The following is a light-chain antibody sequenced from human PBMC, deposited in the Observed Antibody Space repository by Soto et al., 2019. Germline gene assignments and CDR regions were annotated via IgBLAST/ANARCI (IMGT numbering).Light chain of an antibody. CDR1: SGSIASNY. Sequence: NFMLTQPHSVSESPGKTVTISCTRSSGSIASNYVQWYQQRPGSAPTTVIYEDNQRPSGVPDRFSGSIDTSSNSASLTISELRTEGGVNQCCQSYHKTNLGVLGGGTKL. V-gene: IGLV6-57*04. CDR3: QSYHKTNLGV. J-gene: IGLJ3*02. CDR2: EDN.